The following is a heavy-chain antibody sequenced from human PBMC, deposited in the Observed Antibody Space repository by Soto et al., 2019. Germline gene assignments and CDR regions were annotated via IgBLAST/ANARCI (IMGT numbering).Heavy chain of an antibody. D-gene: IGHD5-12*01. CDR1: GFTFSSYA. CDR3: VKDYQRGYSGYDPDY. CDR2: ISSNGGST. V-gene: IGHV3-64D*08. J-gene: IGHJ4*02. Sequence: GGSLRLSCSASGFTFSSYAMHWVRQAPGKGLEYVSGISSNGGSTYYADSVKGRFTISRDNSKNTLYLQVSSLRAEDTSVYYCVKDYQRGYSGYDPDYWGQGTLVTVSS.